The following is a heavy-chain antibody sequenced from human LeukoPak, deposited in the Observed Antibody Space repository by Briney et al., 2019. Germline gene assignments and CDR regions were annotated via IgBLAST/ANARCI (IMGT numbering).Heavy chain of an antibody. J-gene: IGHJ4*02. CDR3: AALGDIVVVD. CDR2: VDPEDGET. V-gene: IGHV1-69-2*01. CDR1: GYTFTDYY. Sequence: ASVKVSCKASGYTFTDYYMHWVQQAPGKGLEWMGLVDPEDGETIYAEKFQGRVTITADTSTDTAYMELSSLRSEDTAVYYCAALGDIVVVDWGQGTLVTVSS. D-gene: IGHD2-2*01.